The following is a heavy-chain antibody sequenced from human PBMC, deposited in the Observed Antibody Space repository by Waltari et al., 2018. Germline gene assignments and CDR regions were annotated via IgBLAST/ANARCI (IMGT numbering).Heavy chain of an antibody. J-gene: IGHJ6*02. CDR2: INPNSGGT. CDR3: ARGKGAGRPYYYYGMDV. V-gene: IGHV1-2*04. D-gene: IGHD6-13*01. Sequence: QVQLVQSGAEVTKPGASVKVSCKASGYTFTGYYLHWVRQAPGQGLEWMGWINPNSGGTNYAQKFQGWVTMTRDTSISTAYMELSRLRSDDTAVYYCARGKGAGRPYYYYGMDVWGQGTTVTVSS. CDR1: GYTFTGYY.